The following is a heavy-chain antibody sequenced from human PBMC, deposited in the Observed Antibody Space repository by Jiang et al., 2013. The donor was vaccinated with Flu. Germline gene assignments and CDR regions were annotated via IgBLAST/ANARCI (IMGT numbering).Heavy chain of an antibody. Sequence: SETLSLTCTVSGGSISSSSYYWGWIRQPHGRGLEWIGNIYYAGSTYYNPSLKSRVTMSVDTSKNQFSLKVSSVTAADTAVYYCASLPVIWGQGTLVTVSS. CDR1: GGSISSSSYY. J-gene: IGHJ4*02. CDR3: ASLPVI. V-gene: IGHV4-39*01. CDR2: IYYAGST.